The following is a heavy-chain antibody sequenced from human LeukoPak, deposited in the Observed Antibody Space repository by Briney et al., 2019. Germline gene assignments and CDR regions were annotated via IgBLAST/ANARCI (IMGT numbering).Heavy chain of an antibody. CDR2: ISYDGSNK. D-gene: IGHD2-2*01. CDR3: ASDSTKKYRLPLYCDY. CDR1: GFTFSSYA. Sequence: HSGGSLRLSCVASGFTFSSYAMHWVRQAPGKGLEWVAVISYDGSNKYYADSVKGRFTISRDNSKNTLYLQVNSLRPEDTAVYYCASDSTKKYRLPLYCDYWGQGTLVTVSS. V-gene: IGHV3-30*04. J-gene: IGHJ4*02.